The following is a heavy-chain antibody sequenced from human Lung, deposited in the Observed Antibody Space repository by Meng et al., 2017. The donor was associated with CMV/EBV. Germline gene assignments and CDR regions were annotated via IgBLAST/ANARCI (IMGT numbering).Heavy chain of an antibody. V-gene: IGHV4-4*02. Sequence: VQLQESGLGLVKPSGTLSLTWAVSGGAISSSNWWSWVRQPPGKGLEWIGEIYHSGSTNYNPSLKSRVTISVDKSKNQFSLKLSSVTAADTAVYYCASFPPPGKQWLVTDYWGQGTLVTVSS. D-gene: IGHD6-19*01. CDR3: ASFPPPGKQWLVTDY. CDR2: IYHSGST. J-gene: IGHJ4*02. CDR1: GGAISSSNW.